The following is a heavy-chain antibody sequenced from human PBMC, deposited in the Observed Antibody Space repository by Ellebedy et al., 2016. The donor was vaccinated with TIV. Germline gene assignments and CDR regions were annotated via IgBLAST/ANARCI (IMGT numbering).Heavy chain of an antibody. CDR1: GFPFSSYS. J-gene: IGHJ3*02. CDR2: IGSTVITI. D-gene: IGHD3-10*01. Sequence: GESLKIPCGTSGFPFSSYSMNWVRNAPGTGLEWVSYIGSTVITIYCADSVKGRFTISRDNAKNSLYLQMNSLRAEDTAVYYCARGGGSRLSHSFDIWGQGTMVTVSS. CDR3: ARGGGSRLSHSFDI. V-gene: IGHV3-48*04.